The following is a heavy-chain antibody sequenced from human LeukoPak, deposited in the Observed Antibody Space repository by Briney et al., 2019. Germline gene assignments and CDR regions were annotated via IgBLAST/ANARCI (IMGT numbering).Heavy chain of an antibody. Sequence: PGGSLRLSCAASGFTFSGYAMSWVRQAPGKGLEWVSAISGSGGSTYYADSVKGRFTISGDNSKNTLYLQMNSLRAEDTAVYYCAKGTVAGDYYFDYWGQGTLVTVSS. D-gene: IGHD6-19*01. V-gene: IGHV3-23*01. CDR1: GFTFSGYA. J-gene: IGHJ4*02. CDR3: AKGTVAGDYYFDY. CDR2: ISGSGGST.